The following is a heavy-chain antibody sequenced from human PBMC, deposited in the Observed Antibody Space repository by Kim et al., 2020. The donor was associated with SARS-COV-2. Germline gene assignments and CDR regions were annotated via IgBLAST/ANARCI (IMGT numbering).Heavy chain of an antibody. D-gene: IGHD3-3*01. Sequence: ASVKVSCKASGYTFTSYAMNWVRQAPGQGLEWMGWINTNTGNPTYAQGFTGRFVFSLDTSVSTAYLQISSLKAEDTAVYYCAREGDYDFWSGYPIVGLWGQGTLVTVSS. CDR3: AREGDYDFWSGYPIVGL. V-gene: IGHV7-4-1*02. CDR2: INTNTGNP. J-gene: IGHJ4*02. CDR1: GYTFTSYA.